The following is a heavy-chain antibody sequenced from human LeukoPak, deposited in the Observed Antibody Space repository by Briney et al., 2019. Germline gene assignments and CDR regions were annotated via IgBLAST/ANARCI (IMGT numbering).Heavy chain of an antibody. D-gene: IGHD1-26*01. Sequence: GASVKVSCRVSGRTLSDFSIHWVRQAPGKGPEWLGGFDPEDIETTYAQKFQGRVTMTEDISTDTAYMDLSSLTSEDTAVYYCATDLDSGHYRATAFDLWGQGTVVTVSS. V-gene: IGHV1-24*01. CDR3: ATDLDSGHYRATAFDL. CDR1: GRTLSDFS. CDR2: FDPEDIET. J-gene: IGHJ3*01.